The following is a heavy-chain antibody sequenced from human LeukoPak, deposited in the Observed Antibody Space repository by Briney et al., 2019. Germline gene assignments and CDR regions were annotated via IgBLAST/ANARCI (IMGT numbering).Heavy chain of an antibody. CDR2: IWYDGSNK. CDR3: ARDYEDTSVRLRSNKGDY. J-gene: IGHJ4*02. Sequence: PGGSLRLSCAASGFTFSSYGMHWVRQAPGKGLEWVAVIWYDGSNKYYADSVKGRFTISRDNSKNTLYLQMNSLRAEDTAVYYCARDYEDTSVRLRSNKGDYWGQGTLVTVSS. CDR1: GFTFSSYG. D-gene: IGHD4-17*01. V-gene: IGHV3-33*01.